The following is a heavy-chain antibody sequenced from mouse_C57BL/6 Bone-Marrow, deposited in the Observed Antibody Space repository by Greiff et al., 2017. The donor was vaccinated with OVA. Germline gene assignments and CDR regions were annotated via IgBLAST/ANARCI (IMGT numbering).Heavy chain of an antibody. D-gene: IGHD2-3*01. CDR1: GYTFTGYW. J-gene: IGHJ4*01. V-gene: IGHV1-9*01. CDR3: ASVWWLLRGRYYAMDY. Sequence: ESGAELMKPGASVKLSCKATGYTFTGYWIEWVKQRPGHGLEWIGEILPGSGSTNYNEKFKGKATFTADTSSNTAYMQLSSLTTEDSAIYYCASVWWLLRGRYYAMDYWGQGTSVTVSS. CDR2: ILPGSGST.